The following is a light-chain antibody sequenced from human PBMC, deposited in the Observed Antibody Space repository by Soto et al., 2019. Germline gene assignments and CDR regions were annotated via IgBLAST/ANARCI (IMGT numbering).Light chain of an antibody. J-gene: IGKJ1*01. Sequence: DIQMTQSPSTLSASVGKRVTITCRASQSISSWLAWYQQKPGKAPKLLIYDASSLESGFPSRFSGSGSGTEFTLTISSLQPDDFATYYCQQYNSYWTFGQGTKVDIK. CDR2: DAS. V-gene: IGKV1-5*01. CDR3: QQYNSYWT. CDR1: QSISSW.